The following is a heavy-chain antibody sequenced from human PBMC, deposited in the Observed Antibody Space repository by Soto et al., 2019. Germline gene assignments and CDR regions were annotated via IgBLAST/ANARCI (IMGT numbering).Heavy chain of an antibody. V-gene: IGHV5-51*01. CDR2: IYPGDSDT. D-gene: IGHD3-22*01. J-gene: IGHJ4*02. Sequence: GESLKISCKGSGYSFISYWIGWVRQMPGKGLEWMGIIYPGDSDTRYSPSFQGQVTISADKSISTAYLQWSSLKASDTAMYYCARLPYYYDSSGYYRALDYWGQGTLVTVSS. CDR3: ARLPYYYDSSGYYRALDY. CDR1: GYSFISYW.